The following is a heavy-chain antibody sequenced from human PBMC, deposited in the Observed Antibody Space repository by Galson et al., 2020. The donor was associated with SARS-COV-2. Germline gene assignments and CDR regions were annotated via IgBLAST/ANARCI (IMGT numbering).Heavy chain of an antibody. D-gene: IGHD3-22*01. CDR2: ITQSGSV. V-gene: IGHV4-34*01. CDR1: GGSFSGQY. Sequence: SETLSLTCAVYGGSFSGQYWSWIRQSPGKGLEWIGEITQSGSVNYNPSLKSRVTISADTSKNQFSLELRSVTAADTAVYYCARGLFQTTMVIVVFTSGSFYFDSWGQGTLVSVSS. CDR3: ARGLFQTTMVIVVFTSGSFYFDS. J-gene: IGHJ4*02.